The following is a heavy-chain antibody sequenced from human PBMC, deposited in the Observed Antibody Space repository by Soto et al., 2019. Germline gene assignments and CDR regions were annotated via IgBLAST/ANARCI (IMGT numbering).Heavy chain of an antibody. CDR1: GFTVSSNY. V-gene: IGHV3-66*01. J-gene: IGHJ4*02. D-gene: IGHD2-15*01. Sequence: EVQLVESGGGLVQPGGSLRLSCAASGFTVSSNYMSWVRQARGKGLEWVSVIYSGGSTYYADSVKGRFTISRDNSKNTLYLQMNSLRAEDTAVYYSARGLHGSCCTDYWGQGTLVTVSS. CDR3: ARGLHGSCCTDY. CDR2: IYSGGST.